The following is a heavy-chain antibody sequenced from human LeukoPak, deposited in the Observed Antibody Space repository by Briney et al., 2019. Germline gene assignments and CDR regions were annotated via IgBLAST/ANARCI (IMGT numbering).Heavy chain of an antibody. Sequence: PGGSLRLSCAASGFTFSGSAMHWVRQASGKGLEWVGRIRSKANSYATAYAASVKGRFTISRDDSKNTAYLQMNSPKTEDTAVYYCTSRPKYYCMDVWGKGTTVTVSS. V-gene: IGHV3-73*01. CDR2: IRSKANSYAT. CDR1: GFTFSGSA. J-gene: IGHJ6*03. CDR3: TSRPKYYCMDV.